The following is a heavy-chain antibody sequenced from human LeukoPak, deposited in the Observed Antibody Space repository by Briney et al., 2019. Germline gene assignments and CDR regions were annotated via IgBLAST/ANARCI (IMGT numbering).Heavy chain of an antibody. CDR1: GYTFTSYY. D-gene: IGHD5-24*01. J-gene: IGHJ4*02. V-gene: IGHV1-46*01. CDR2: INPSGGST. Sequence: GASVKVSCKASGYTFTSYYVNWVRQAPGQGLEWMGKINPSGGSTNYAPKFQGRVTMTRDTSTSTVYMELSSLRSEDTAVYYCARDRYGDGFAHFDYWGQGALVTVSS. CDR3: ARDRYGDGFAHFDY.